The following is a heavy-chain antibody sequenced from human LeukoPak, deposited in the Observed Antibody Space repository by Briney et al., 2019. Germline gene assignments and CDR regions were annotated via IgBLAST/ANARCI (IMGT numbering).Heavy chain of an antibody. D-gene: IGHD2-2*01. J-gene: IGHJ6*02. CDR1: GFTFSSYW. CDR2: IKQDGSEK. Sequence: GGSLRLSCAASGFTFSSYWMSWVRQAPGKGLEWVANIKQDGSEKYYVDPVKGRFTISRDNAKNSLYLQMNSLRAEDTAVYYCARGLRSRYCSSTSCYRTLGYGMDVWGQGTTVTVSS. CDR3: ARGLRSRYCSSTSCYRTLGYGMDV. V-gene: IGHV3-7*01.